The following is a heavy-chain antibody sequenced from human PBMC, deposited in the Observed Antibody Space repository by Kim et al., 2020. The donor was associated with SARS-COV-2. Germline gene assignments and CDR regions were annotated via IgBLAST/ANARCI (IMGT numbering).Heavy chain of an antibody. J-gene: IGHJ6*03. V-gene: IGHV1-8*01. CDR2: VKPNNGDT. CDR1: GYTFTSYD. D-gene: IGHD2-2*01. CDR3: VRGSIYFNYYLDV. Sequence: ASVKVSCKTSGYTFTSYDINWVRQAPGQGLEWMGWVKPNNGDTGYTQRLQGRVTMTRNTSISTVYMELSSLRSEDTAVYYCVRGSIYFNYYLDVWGKWTT.